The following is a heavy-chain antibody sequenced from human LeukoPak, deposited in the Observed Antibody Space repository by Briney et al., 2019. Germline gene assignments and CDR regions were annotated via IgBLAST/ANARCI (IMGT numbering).Heavy chain of an antibody. Sequence: GGSLRLSCAASGFTFSSYAMHWVRQAPGKWLEWVAVISYDGSNKYYADSVKGRFTISRDNSKNTLYLQMNSLRPEDTAIYYCARGIVVVVAATSNWFDPWGQGTLVTVSS. D-gene: IGHD2-15*01. CDR2: ISYDGSNK. J-gene: IGHJ5*02. CDR1: GFTFSSYA. CDR3: ARGIVVVVAATSNWFDP. V-gene: IGHV3-30*04.